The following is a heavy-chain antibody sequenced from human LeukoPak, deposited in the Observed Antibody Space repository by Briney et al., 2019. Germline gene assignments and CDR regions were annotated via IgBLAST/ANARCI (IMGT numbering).Heavy chain of an antibody. V-gene: IGHV4-39*01. CDR2: IYYSGST. J-gene: IGHJ4*02. Sequence: SETLSLTCTVSGGSFRSSSYYWGWIRQTPGKGLEWIGCIYYSGSTYYNPSLKSRVTISVDTSENQFSLKLSSVTAADTAVYYCARHYGNWGQGTLVTVSS. CDR1: GGSFRSSSYY. CDR3: ARHYGN. D-gene: IGHD1-1*01.